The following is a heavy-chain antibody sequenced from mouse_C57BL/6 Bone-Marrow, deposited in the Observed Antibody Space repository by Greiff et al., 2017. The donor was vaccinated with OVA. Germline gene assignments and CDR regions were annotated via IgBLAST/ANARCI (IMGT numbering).Heavy chain of an antibody. D-gene: IGHD1-1*01. CDR2: IYPRSGNT. J-gene: IGHJ4*01. Sequence: QVQLQQSGAELARPGASVKLSCKASGYTFSSYGISWVKQRTGQGLEWIGEIYPRSGNTYYNEKFKGKATLTADKSSSTAYMELRSLTSEDSAVYFCARSNYYGSSSTWAMDYWGQGTSVTVSS. CDR1: GYTFSSYG. V-gene: IGHV1-81*01. CDR3: ARSNYYGSSSTWAMDY.